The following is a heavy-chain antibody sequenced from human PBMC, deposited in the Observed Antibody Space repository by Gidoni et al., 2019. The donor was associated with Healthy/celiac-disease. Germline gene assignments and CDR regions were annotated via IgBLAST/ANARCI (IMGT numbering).Heavy chain of an antibody. CDR3: ARDDPVVGAASVGYYYYGMDV. J-gene: IGHJ6*02. D-gene: IGHD1-26*01. Sequence: QVQLVQSGAEVKKPGSSAKVSCKASGGTFSSYAISWVRQAPGQGLEWMGGIIPIFGTANYAQKFQGRVTITADESTSTVYMELSSLRSEDTAVYYCARDDPVVGAASVGYYYYGMDVWGQGTTVTVSS. V-gene: IGHV1-69*01. CDR1: GGTFSSYA. CDR2: IIPIFGTA.